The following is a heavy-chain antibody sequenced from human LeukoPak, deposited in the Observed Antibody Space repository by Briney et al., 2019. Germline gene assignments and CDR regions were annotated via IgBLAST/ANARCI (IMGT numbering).Heavy chain of an antibody. CDR3: AREVVASYYAFDI. J-gene: IGHJ3*02. V-gene: IGHV7-4-1*02. CDR1: GYTFTTYD. D-gene: IGHD2-2*01. Sequence: ASVKVSCKASGYTFTTYDMIWVRQAPGQGLEWMGWIKTNTGKPTYAQDFTGRFVFSLDTSVSTAYLQISSLKAEDTAVYYCAREVVASYYAFDIWGQGTVVTVSS. CDR2: IKTNTGKP.